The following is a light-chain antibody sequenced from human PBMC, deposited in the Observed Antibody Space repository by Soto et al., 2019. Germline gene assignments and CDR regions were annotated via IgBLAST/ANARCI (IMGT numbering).Light chain of an antibody. CDR2: KAS. Sequence: DIQMTQSPSTLSASVGDRVTITCRASQSISSWFAWYQQKPGKAPKLLIYKASSLESGVPSRFSGSGSGTEFPLTISSLQPDDFATYYCQQYNSYPYTFGQGTKLEIK. CDR3: QQYNSYPYT. V-gene: IGKV1-5*03. CDR1: QSISSW. J-gene: IGKJ2*01.